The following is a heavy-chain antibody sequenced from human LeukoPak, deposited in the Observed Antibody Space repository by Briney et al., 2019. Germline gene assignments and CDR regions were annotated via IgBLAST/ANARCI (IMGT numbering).Heavy chain of an antibody. CDR2: IYHSGST. CDR3: ARVSWDSKTFDY. D-gene: IGHD4-11*01. Sequence: SSETLSLTCTVSGGSISSGGYSWSWIRQPPGKGLEWIGYIYHSGSTNYNPSLKSRVTISVDTSKNQFSLKLSSVTAADTAVYYCARVSWDSKTFDYWGQGTLVTVSS. J-gene: IGHJ4*02. V-gene: IGHV4-30-2*01. CDR1: GGSISSGGYS.